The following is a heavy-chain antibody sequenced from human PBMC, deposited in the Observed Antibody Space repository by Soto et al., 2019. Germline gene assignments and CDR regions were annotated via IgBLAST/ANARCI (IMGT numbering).Heavy chain of an antibody. Sequence: ASVKVSCKASGYTFTSYAMHWVRQAPGQRLEWMGWINAGNGNTKYSQKFQGRVTITRDTSASTAYMELSGLRSEDTAVYYCARVLAENYYYGMDVWGQGTTVTVS. J-gene: IGHJ6*02. D-gene: IGHD6-19*01. CDR3: ARVLAENYYYGMDV. CDR2: INAGNGNT. CDR1: GYTFTSYA. V-gene: IGHV1-3*01.